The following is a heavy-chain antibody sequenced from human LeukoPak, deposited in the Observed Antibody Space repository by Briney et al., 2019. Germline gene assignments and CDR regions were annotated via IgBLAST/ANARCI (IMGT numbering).Heavy chain of an antibody. J-gene: IGHJ4*02. CDR3: ARLAAGGYFDY. CDR1: GGSISSSSYY. CDR2: IYYSGST. V-gene: IGHV4-39*01. Sequence: SETLSLTCTVSGGSISSSSYYWGWIRQPPGKGLEWIGSIYYSGSTYYNPSLKSRVTISVDTSKNQFSLKLSSVTAADTAVYYCARLAAGGYFDYWGQGTLVTASS. D-gene: IGHD1-26*01.